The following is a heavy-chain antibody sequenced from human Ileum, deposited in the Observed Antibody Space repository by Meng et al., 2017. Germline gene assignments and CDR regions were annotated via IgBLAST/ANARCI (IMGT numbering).Heavy chain of an antibody. CDR1: GYTFTTSY. J-gene: IGHJ4*02. CDR3: AKDSHGYGDGGH. Sequence: VQLLKVGAEVEKPGASGKVSCKAYGYTFTTSYAHWVRQAPGQELEWMGVTNAGSGDTGYAQKFQGRLTMTRDTSTSTLYMELSSLRSEDTAVYYCAKDSHGYGDGGHWGQGTLVTVSS. CDR2: TNAGSGDT. D-gene: IGHD4-17*01. V-gene: IGHV1-46*01.